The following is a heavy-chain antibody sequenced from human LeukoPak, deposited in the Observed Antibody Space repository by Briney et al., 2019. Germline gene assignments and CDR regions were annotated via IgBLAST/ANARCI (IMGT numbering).Heavy chain of an antibody. Sequence: GGSLRLSCAASGFTFSSYWMSWVRQAPGKGLGWVANIKQDGSEKNYVDSVKGRFTISRDKAKNSLYLQMNSLRAEDTAVYYCARDAGGYGFYGDYWGQGTLVTVSS. J-gene: IGHJ4*02. CDR3: ARDAGGYGFYGDY. CDR1: GFTFSSYW. D-gene: IGHD5-18*01. V-gene: IGHV3-7*01. CDR2: IKQDGSEK.